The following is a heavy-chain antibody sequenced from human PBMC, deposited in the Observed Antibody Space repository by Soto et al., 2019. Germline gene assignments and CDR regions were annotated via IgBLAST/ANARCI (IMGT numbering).Heavy chain of an antibody. CDR1: GGTFSSYA. CDR3: ARDSSSSWTRGGYYYGMDV. CDR2: IIPIFGTA. J-gene: IGHJ6*02. V-gene: IGHV1-69*13. Sequence: GASVKVSCKASGGTFSSYAISWVRQAPGQGLEWMGGIIPIFGTANYAQKFQGRVTITADESTSTAYMELSSLRSEDTALYYCARDSSSSWTRGGYYYGMDVWGQGTTVTVSS. D-gene: IGHD6-13*01.